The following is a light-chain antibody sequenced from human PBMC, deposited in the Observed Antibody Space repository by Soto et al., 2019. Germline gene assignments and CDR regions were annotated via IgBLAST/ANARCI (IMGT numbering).Light chain of an antibody. Sequence: QSVLTQPPSVSGAPGQRVTISCTGSSSNIGAGSDVHWYQQLPGTAPTLLISGNSNRPSGVPDRFSGSKSGTSASLAITGLQAEDEADYYCQSYDSSLSGSVFGGGTKLTVL. V-gene: IGLV1-40*01. CDR1: SSNIGAGSD. CDR3: QSYDSSLSGSV. CDR2: GNS. J-gene: IGLJ3*02.